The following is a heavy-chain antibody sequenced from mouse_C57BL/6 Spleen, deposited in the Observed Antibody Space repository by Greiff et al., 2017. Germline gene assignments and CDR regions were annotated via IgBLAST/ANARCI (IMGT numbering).Heavy chain of an antibody. V-gene: IGHV1-64*01. CDR3: ARRGNWDRYYFDY. Sequence: VQLQQSGAELVKPGASVKLSCKASGYTFTSYWMHWVKQRPGQGLEWIGMIHPNSGSTNYNEKFKSKATLTVDKSSSTAYMQLSSLTSEDSAVYYCARRGNWDRYYFDYWGQGTTLTVSS. D-gene: IGHD4-1*02. CDR1: GYTFTSYW. CDR2: IHPNSGST. J-gene: IGHJ2*01.